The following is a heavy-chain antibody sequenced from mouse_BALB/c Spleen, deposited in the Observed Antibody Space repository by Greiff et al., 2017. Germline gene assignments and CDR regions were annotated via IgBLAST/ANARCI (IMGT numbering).Heavy chain of an antibody. CDR2: ISSGGSYT. CDR1: GFTFSSYT. V-gene: IGHV5-6-4*01. Sequence: EVKLQESGGGLVQPGGSLKLSCAASGFTFSSYTMSWVRQTPEKRLEWVATISSGGSYTYYPDSVKGRFTISRDNAKNTLYLQMSSLKSEDTAMYYCTRDLDYYAMDYWGQGTSVTVSS. J-gene: IGHJ4*01. CDR3: TRDLDYYAMDY.